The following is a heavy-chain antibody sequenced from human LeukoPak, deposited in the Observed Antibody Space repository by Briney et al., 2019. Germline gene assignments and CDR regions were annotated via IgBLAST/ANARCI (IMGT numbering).Heavy chain of an antibody. Sequence: ASVKVSCKASGYTFTSYGISWVRQAPGQGLEWMGWISAYNGNTNYAQKLQGRVTMTTDTSTSTAYMELRSLRSDDTAMYYCARDKAARQIERHYYYYYYMDVWGKGTTVTVSS. D-gene: IGHD6-6*01. V-gene: IGHV1-18*01. CDR2: ISAYNGNT. CDR3: ARDKAARQIERHYYYYYYMDV. J-gene: IGHJ6*03. CDR1: GYTFTSYG.